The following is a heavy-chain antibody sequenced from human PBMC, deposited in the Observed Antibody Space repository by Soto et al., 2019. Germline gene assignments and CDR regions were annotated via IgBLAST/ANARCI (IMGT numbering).Heavy chain of an antibody. CDR1: GGSFSDYY. CDR3: ASGMWLDND. J-gene: IGHJ4*02. Sequence: QGQLKQWGAGLLKPSETLSLTCAVYGGSFSDYYWIWIRQPPGKGLEWIGEINHSANTNHNPSLESRASISLDKSTSQVSLRLSSVTAADTAVYYCASGMWLDNDWGQGTLVTVSS. V-gene: IGHV4-34*02. CDR2: INHSANT. D-gene: IGHD6-19*01.